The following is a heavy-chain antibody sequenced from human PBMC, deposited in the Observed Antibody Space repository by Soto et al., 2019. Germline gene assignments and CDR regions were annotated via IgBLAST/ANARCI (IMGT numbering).Heavy chain of an antibody. CDR2: IYYSGSS. Sequence: PSETLSLTCTVSGGSISSIIYYWGWIRQPPGKGLEWIGSIYYSGSSYYNPSLKSRVTISVDTSKNQFSLKLSSVTAADTAVYYCARAGWSSSWYFDYWGQGTLVTVSS. D-gene: IGHD6-13*01. CDR1: GGSISSIIYY. V-gene: IGHV4-39*07. J-gene: IGHJ4*02. CDR3: ARAGWSSSWYFDY.